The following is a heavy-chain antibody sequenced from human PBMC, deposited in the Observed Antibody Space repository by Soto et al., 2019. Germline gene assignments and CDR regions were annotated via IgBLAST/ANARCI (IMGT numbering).Heavy chain of an antibody. J-gene: IGHJ3*02. CDR1: GFIVSDTY. V-gene: IGHV3-66*01. D-gene: IGHD2-15*01. CDR3: AREPRYCRGGSCSITGDAYDI. CDR2: ISNRGDT. Sequence: LRLSCTASGFIVSDTYVNWVRQAPGTGVEWVSVISNRGDTHYADSVRGRFSLSRDISDNTLHLQMNNLRVEDTAVYYCAREPRYCRGGSCSITGDAYDIWGQGTMVTVSS.